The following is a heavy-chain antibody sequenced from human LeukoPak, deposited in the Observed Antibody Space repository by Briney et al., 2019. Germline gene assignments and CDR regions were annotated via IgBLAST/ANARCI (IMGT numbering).Heavy chain of an antibody. CDR2: IYYSGST. D-gene: IGHD2-2*01. V-gene: IGHV4-39*07. Sequence: SETLSLTCTVSGGSISSSSYYWGWLRQPPGKGLEGIGSIYYSGSTYYNPTLKSRLTISVDTSKNQFSLKLSSVTAADTAVYYCATATYFLTADCSSTSCYVNFDYWGQGTLVTVSS. J-gene: IGHJ4*02. CDR1: GGSISSSSYY. CDR3: ATATYFLTADCSSTSCYVNFDY.